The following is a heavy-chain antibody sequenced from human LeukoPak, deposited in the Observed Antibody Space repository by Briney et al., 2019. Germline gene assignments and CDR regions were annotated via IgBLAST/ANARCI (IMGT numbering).Heavy chain of an antibody. V-gene: IGHV3-23*01. CDR3: AKDMGGSYYSWFDP. CDR1: GFTFSSYT. Sequence: GGSLRLSCAASGFTFSSYTMSWVRQAPGKGLEWVSAISGSGGSTYYADSVKGRFTISRDNSKNTLYLQMNSLRAEDTAVYYCAKDMGGSYYSWFDPWGQGTLVTVSS. J-gene: IGHJ5*02. CDR2: ISGSGGST. D-gene: IGHD1-26*01.